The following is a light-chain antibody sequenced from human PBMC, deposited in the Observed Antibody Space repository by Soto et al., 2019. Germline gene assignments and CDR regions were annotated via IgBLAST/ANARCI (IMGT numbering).Light chain of an antibody. V-gene: IGLV2-14*01. CDR1: SSDIGRYDY. J-gene: IGLJ3*02. Sequence: QSALTQPASVTGSPGQSITISCTGTSSDIGRYDYVSWFQQHPGRAPRLLIYEVINRPSGVSTRFSGSKSGNTASLTISGVQTEDEADFYCCSFTSSKTGVFGGGTKLTVL. CDR3: CSFTSSKTGV. CDR2: EVI.